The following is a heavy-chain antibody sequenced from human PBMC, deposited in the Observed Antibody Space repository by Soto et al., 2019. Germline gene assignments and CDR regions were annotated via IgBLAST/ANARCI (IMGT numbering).Heavy chain of an antibody. CDR1: GFTFGDYA. CDR2: IRSKAYGGTT. D-gene: IGHD1-26*01. CDR3: TRVLVGVRKKPVPGSYFFDY. V-gene: IGHV3-49*03. J-gene: IGHJ4*02. Sequence: GGSLRLSCTASGFTFGDYAMSWFRQAPGKGLEWVGFIRSKAYGGTTEYAASVKGRFTISRDDSKSIAYLQMNSLKTEDTAVYYCTRVLVGVRKKPVPGSYFFDYWGQGTLVTVSS.